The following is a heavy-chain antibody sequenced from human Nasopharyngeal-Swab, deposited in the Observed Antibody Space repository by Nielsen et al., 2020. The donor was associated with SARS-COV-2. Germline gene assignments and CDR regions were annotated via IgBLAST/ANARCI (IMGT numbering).Heavy chain of an antibody. V-gene: IGHV6-1*01. J-gene: IGHJ4*02. D-gene: IGHD3-3*01. CDR1: GDSVSSHSAG. CDR2: TFYRSKWYN. Sequence: LSCAISGDSVSSHSAGWNWIRQSPSIGLEWLGRTFYRSKWYNDYAESVKSRIAVNPDTSKNQFSLQLNSVTPEDTAVYYCARGRDFSFDSWGQGTLVTASS. CDR3: ARGRDFSFDS.